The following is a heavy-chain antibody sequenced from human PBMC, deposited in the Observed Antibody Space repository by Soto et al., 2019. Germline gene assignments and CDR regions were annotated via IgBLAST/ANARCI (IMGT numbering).Heavy chain of an antibody. CDR1: GYSISSGYY. D-gene: IGHD2-21*02. Sequence: SETLSLTCAVSGYSISSGYYWGWIRQPPGKGLEWIGSIYHSGSTYYNPSLKSRVTISVDTSKNQFSLKLSSVTAADTAVYYCAEAYCGGDCYLDAFDIWGQGTMVAVS. CDR2: IYHSGST. CDR3: AEAYCGGDCYLDAFDI. J-gene: IGHJ3*02. V-gene: IGHV4-38-2*01.